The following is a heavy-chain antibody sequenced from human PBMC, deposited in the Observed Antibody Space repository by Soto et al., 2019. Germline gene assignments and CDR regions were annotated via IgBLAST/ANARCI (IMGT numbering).Heavy chain of an antibody. D-gene: IGHD3-22*01. Sequence: VGSLRLSCAASGFTFSSYSMNWVRQAPGKGLEWVSSISSSSSYIYYADSVKGRFTISRDNAKNSLYLQMNSLRAEDTAVYYCARLSDSRITMIVVALDAFDIWGQGTMVTVSS. V-gene: IGHV3-21*01. J-gene: IGHJ3*02. CDR1: GFTFSSYS. CDR2: ISSSSSYI. CDR3: ARLSDSRITMIVVALDAFDI.